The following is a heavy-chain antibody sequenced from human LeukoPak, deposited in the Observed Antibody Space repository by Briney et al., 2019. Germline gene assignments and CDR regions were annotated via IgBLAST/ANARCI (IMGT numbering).Heavy chain of an antibody. Sequence: GGSLRLSCVASGFTFSSYWMNWARQAPGKGLEWVASINHNGNVNYYVDSVKGRFTISRDNAKNSLYLQMSNLRAGDTAVYFCARGGGLDVWGQGATVTVSS. J-gene: IGHJ6*02. CDR2: INHNGNVN. D-gene: IGHD3-16*01. CDR3: ARGGGLDV. CDR1: GFTFSSYW. V-gene: IGHV3-7*03.